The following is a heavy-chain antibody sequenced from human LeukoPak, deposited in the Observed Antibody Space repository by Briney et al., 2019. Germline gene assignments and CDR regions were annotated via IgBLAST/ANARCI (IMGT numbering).Heavy chain of an antibody. V-gene: IGHV3-23*01. CDR3: AQSRGYSYGAHGY. J-gene: IGHJ4*02. D-gene: IGHD5-18*01. CDR1: GFTFSSYA. CDR2: ISGSGGST. Sequence: GGSLRLSCAASGFTFSSYAMSWVRQAPGKGLEWVSAISGSGGSTYYADSVKGRFTIYRDNSKNPLYMHMNSMRAEDTDVYYCAQSRGYSYGAHGYWGQGTLVTVSS.